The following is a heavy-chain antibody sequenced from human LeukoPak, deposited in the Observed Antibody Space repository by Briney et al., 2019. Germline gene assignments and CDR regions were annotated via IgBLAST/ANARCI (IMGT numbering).Heavy chain of an antibody. CDR3: AKQDPYTSGWYP. V-gene: IGHV3-23*01. CDR1: GFTFSTYA. J-gene: IGHJ5*02. Sequence: GGSLRLSCAASGFTFSTYAMSWVRQAPGKGLEWVSAISDSGGSTSYADSVKGRFTISRDNSKNTLYLQMNSLRAEDTATYYCAKQDPYTSGWYPWGQGTLVTVSS. D-gene: IGHD6-19*01. CDR2: ISDSGGST.